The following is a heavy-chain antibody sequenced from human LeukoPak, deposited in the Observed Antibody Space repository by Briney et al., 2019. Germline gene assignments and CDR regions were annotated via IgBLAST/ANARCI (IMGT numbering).Heavy chain of an antibody. CDR3: ARDTGGGYSCYDC. CDR2: IKKDGSEK. J-gene: IGHJ4*02. V-gene: IGHV3-7*01. Sequence: GGSLRLSCAASGFTFSSYWMTWIRQAPGKGLEWVAKIKKDGSEKYYVDSVKGQFTSSRDNAKNSLYLQMNSLRAEDTAVYYCARDTGGGYSCYDCWGQGTLVTVSS. CDR1: GFTFSSYW. D-gene: IGHD5-18*01.